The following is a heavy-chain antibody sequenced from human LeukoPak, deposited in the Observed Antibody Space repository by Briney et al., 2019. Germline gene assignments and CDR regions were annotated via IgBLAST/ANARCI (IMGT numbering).Heavy chain of an antibody. D-gene: IGHD4-17*01. V-gene: IGHV1-2*02. Sequence: ASVKDSCKASGYTFTSYYMHWVRQAPGQGLEWMGWINPNSGGTNYAQKFQGRVTMTRDTSISTAYMELSRLRSDDTAVYYCARSAGYGDPVDYWGQGTLVTVSS. CDR3: ARSAGYGDPVDY. CDR1: GYTFTSYY. CDR2: INPNSGGT. J-gene: IGHJ4*02.